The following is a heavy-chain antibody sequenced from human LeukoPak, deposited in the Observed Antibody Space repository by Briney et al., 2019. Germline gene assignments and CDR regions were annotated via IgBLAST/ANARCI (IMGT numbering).Heavy chain of an antibody. CDR2: INPSGGST. D-gene: IGHD3-22*01. CDR1: GYTFTSYY. J-gene: IGHJ6*02. CDR3: ARDGPYDSSGWERVDV. Sequence: ASVKVSCKASGYTFTSYYMHWVRQAPGQGLEWMGIINPSGGSTSYAQKFQGRVTMTRDTSTSTVYMELSSLRSEDTAVYYSARDGPYDSSGWERVDVWGQGTTVTVYS. V-gene: IGHV1-46*01.